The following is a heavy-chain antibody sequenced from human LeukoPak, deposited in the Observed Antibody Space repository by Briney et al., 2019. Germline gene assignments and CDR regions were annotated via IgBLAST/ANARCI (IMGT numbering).Heavy chain of an antibody. CDR2: INHSGST. CDR3: ARERKQRDIAVVVAARYYFDY. D-gene: IGHD2-15*01. J-gene: IGHJ4*02. V-gene: IGHV4-34*01. CDR1: GGSFSGYY. Sequence: SETLSLTCAVYGGSFSGYYWSWIRQPPGKGLEWIGEINHSGSTNYNPSLKSRVTISVDTSKNQFSLKLSSVTAADTAVYYCARERKQRDIAVVVAARYYFDYWGQGTLVTVSS.